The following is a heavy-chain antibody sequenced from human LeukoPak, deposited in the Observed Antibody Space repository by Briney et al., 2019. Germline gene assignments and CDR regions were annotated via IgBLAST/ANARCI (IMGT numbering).Heavy chain of an antibody. CDR3: ARSPFVRGVITHFDY. CDR1: GFTFSTYS. J-gene: IGHJ4*02. CDR2: VSSSSATI. V-gene: IGHV3-48*04. Sequence: GGSLILSCAASGFTFSTYSMNWVRQAPGKGLEWVSYVSSSSATIYYADSVKGRFTISRDNARNSLDLQLSNLRAGDTAVYYCARSPFVRGVITHFDYWGQGALVTVSS. D-gene: IGHD3-10*01.